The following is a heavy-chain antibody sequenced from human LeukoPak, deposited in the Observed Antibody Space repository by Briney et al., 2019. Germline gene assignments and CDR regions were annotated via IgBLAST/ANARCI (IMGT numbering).Heavy chain of an antibody. V-gene: IGHV3-21*01. CDR1: GFTFNSYS. CDR2: ISSSSSYI. D-gene: IGHD5-18*01. CDR3: VRGAYNYGYIFDF. J-gene: IGHJ4*02. Sequence: GGSLTLSCAASGFTFNSYSMNWVRQVPGKGLEWVSSISSSSSYIYYADSVKGRFTISRDNAKNSLYLQMNSLRAEDTAVYSCVRGAYNYGYIFDFWGQGTLVTVSS.